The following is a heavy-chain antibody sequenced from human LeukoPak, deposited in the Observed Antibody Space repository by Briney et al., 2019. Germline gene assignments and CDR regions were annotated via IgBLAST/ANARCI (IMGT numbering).Heavy chain of an antibody. D-gene: IGHD5-24*01. CDR3: ARGRNIEMTTMSGGSDY. CDR2: LNPNSGDT. Sequence: ASVKVSCKASGYTFTDYYMHWVRQAPGQGREWRGWLNPNSGDTNYAQKFQGRVSMTRDSSISTAYMDLSDLRSDDTAVYSCARGRNIEMTTMSGGSDYWGQGTMVTVSS. J-gene: IGHJ4*02. V-gene: IGHV1-2*02. CDR1: GYTFTDYY.